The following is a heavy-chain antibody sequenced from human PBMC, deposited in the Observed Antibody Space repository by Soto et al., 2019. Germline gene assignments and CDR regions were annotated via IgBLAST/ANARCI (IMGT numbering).Heavy chain of an antibody. CDR1: GYSFTSYW. J-gene: IGHJ4*02. CDR3: ARGSSALWLIFDY. CDR2: IYPGDSDT. Sequence: GESLKISCKGSGYSFTSYWIGWVRQMPGKGLEWMGIIYPGDSDTRYSPSFQGRVTISADKSISTAYLQWSSLKASDTAMYYCARGSSALWLIFDYWGQGTLVTVSS. D-gene: IGHD5-18*01. V-gene: IGHV5-51*01.